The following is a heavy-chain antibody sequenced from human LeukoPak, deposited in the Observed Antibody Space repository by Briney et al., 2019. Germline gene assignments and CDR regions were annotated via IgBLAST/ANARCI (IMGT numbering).Heavy chain of an antibody. CDR1: GFAFSNFA. CDR2: VSYEGTIK. Sequence: GGSLRLSCAASGFAFSNFAMHWVRQAPGKGLEWVAVVSYEGTIKYYTDSAKGRFTISRDNSNSLTSLQMNNLTTEDTAAYYCAREKFDSWGQGTLVIVSP. CDR3: AREKFDS. V-gene: IGHV3-30*14. J-gene: IGHJ5*01.